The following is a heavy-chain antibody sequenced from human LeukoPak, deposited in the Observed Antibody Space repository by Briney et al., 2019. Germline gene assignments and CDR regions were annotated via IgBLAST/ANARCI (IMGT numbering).Heavy chain of an antibody. V-gene: IGHV3-21*01. CDR3: ARGQLYYDSSGFDY. CDR2: ISSSSSYI. D-gene: IGHD3-22*01. CDR1: GFTFSSYS. J-gene: IGHJ4*02. Sequence: GGSLRLSCAASGFTFSSYSMNWVRQAPGKGLEWVSSISSSSSYIYYADSVKGRFTISRDNAKNSLYLQMNSLRAEDTAVYYCARGQLYYDSSGFDYWGQGTLVTVSS.